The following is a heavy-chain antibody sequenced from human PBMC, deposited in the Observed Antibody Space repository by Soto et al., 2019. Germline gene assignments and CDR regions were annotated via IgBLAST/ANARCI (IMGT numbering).Heavy chain of an antibody. CDR2: IYYSGST. J-gene: IGHJ4*02. D-gene: IGHD1-26*01. CDR1: GGSISSYY. CDR3: ARGGVGATRARFEFDY. V-gene: IGHV4-59*01. Sequence: TLSLTCTVSGGSISSYYWSWIRQPPGKGLEWIGYIYYSGSTNYNPSLKSRVTISVDTSKNQFSLKLSSVTAADTAVYYCARGGVGATRARFEFDYWGQGTLVTVSS.